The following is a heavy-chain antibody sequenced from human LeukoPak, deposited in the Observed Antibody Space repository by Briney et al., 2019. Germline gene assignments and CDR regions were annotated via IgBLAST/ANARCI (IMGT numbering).Heavy chain of an antibody. CDR1: GGSFSGYY. J-gene: IGHJ4*02. V-gene: IGHV4-34*01. CDR2: INHSGST. Sequence: SETLSLTCAVYGGSFSGYYWSWIRQPPGKGLEWIGEINHSGSTNYNPSLKSRVTISVDTSKNQFSLKLSSVTAAETAVYYCARGPRRGSTSCPSDYWGQGTLVTVSS. CDR3: ARGPRRGSTSCPSDY. D-gene: IGHD2-2*01.